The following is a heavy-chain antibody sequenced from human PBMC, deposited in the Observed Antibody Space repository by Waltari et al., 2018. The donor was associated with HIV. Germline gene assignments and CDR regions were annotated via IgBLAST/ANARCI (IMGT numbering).Heavy chain of an antibody. CDR1: GFTVSSNY. J-gene: IGHJ2*01. V-gene: IGHV3-53*01. CDR2: IYSGGST. D-gene: IGHD3-10*01. Sequence: EVQLVESGGGLIQPGGSLRLSCAASGFTVSSNYMSWVRQAPGKGLEWVSVIYSGGSTYYADSVKGRFTISRDNSKNTLYLQMNSLRAEDTAVYYCARSNGSGRFWYFDLWGRGTLVTVSS. CDR3: ARSNGSGRFWYFDL.